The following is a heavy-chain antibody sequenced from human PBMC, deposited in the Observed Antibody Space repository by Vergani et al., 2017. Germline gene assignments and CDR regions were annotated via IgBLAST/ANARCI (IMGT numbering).Heavy chain of an antibody. CDR2: LSPIFGTA. CDR1: GCTFSSYA. D-gene: IGHD6-13*01. V-gene: IGHV1-69*01. CDR3: ASRNIAAAGTDAFDI. Sequence: QVQLVQSGAEVKKPGSSVKVSCKASGCTFSSYAISWVRQAPGQGLEWMGGLSPIFGTANYAQTFQGRVTITADESTSTAYMELSSLRSEDTSVYYCASRNIAAAGTDAFDIWGQGTMVTVSS. J-gene: IGHJ3*02.